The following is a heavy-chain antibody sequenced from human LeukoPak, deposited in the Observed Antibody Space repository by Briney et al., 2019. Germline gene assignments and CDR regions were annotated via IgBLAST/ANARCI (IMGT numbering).Heavy chain of an antibody. D-gene: IGHD6-19*01. CDR3: ARSRGEEQWLVLGDFDY. V-gene: IGHV4-34*01. J-gene: IGHJ4*02. CDR2: INHSGST. CDR1: GGSFSGYY. Sequence: PSETLSLTCAVYGGSFSGYYWSWIRQPPGKGLEWIGEINHSGSTNYNPSLKSRVTISVDTSKNQFSLKLSSVTAADTAVYCCARSRGEEQWLVLGDFDYWGQGTLVTVSS.